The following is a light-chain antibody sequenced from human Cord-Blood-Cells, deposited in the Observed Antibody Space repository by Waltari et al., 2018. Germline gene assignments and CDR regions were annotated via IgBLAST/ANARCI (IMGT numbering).Light chain of an antibody. J-gene: IGLJ2*01. V-gene: IGLV3-1*01. CDR2: QDS. Sequence: SYELTRPPSVSFSPGETAHITSSAAILGDKDACWYQQKPGQSPVLVIYQDSKRPSGIREGFSCSNSGNAATLAVGGTQAMDEADYYCQAWDSSHVVFGGGTQLTVL. CDR3: QAWDSSHVV. CDR1: ILGDKD.